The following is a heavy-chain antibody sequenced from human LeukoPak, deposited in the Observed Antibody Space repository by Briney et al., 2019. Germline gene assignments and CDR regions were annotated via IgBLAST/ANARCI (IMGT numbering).Heavy chain of an antibody. CDR3: ARDRPYCSSSSCYLNWFDL. D-gene: IGHD2-2*01. V-gene: IGHV1-3*01. J-gene: IGHJ5*02. CDR2: INAGNGNT. CDR1: GYTFTSYA. Sequence: ASVKVSCKASGYTFTSYAMHWVRQAPGQRLEWMGWINAGNGNTKYSQKFQGRVTITRDTSASTAYMELSSLRSEDTAVYYCARDRPYCSSSSCYLNWFDLWGQGTLVTVSS.